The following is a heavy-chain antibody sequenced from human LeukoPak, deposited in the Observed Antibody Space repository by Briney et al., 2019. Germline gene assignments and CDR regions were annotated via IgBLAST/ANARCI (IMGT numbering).Heavy chain of an antibody. D-gene: IGHD3-22*01. V-gene: IGHV3-74*01. J-gene: IGHJ1*01. CDR3: ARAPSEIGGYYPEYFRH. CDR2: IKSDGST. Sequence: PGGSLRLSCAASGFTFSTYWMPWVRQAPGKGQVWVSRIKSDGSTNYADSVRGRFTISRDNAKNTLSLQMNSLRPEDTGVYYCARAPSEIGGYYPEYFRHWGQGTLVTVSS. CDR1: GFTFSTYW.